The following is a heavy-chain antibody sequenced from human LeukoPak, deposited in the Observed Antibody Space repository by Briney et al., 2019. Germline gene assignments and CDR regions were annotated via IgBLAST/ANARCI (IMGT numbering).Heavy chain of an antibody. CDR1: GFTFSSYW. CDR3: IRGTVGAPGNDY. V-gene: IGHV3-74*01. Sequence: GGSLRLSCAASGFTFSSYWMHWVREAPGKGLVWVSRIDTDGSFTSYADSVRGRFTISRDNAKNTLYLQMSSLRAEDTAVYYCIRGTVGAPGNDYWGQGTLVTVSS. J-gene: IGHJ4*02. D-gene: IGHD1-26*01. CDR2: IDTDGSFT.